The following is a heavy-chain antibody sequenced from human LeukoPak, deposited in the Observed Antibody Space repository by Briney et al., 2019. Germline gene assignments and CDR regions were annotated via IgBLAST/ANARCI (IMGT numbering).Heavy chain of an antibody. CDR3: ASGGTGARKFYSDPFHY. D-gene: IGHD2-15*01. V-gene: IGHV3-53*01. CDR1: GFTVSSNY. CDR2: LYSAGAT. Sequence: PGGSLRLSCAASGFTVSSNYMSWVRQAPGKGLEWVSILYSAGATYYADSVKGRFTISRDNSKNTLYLQMNSLRVEDTAVYYCASGGTGARKFYSDPFHYWGQGTLATVSS. J-gene: IGHJ4*02.